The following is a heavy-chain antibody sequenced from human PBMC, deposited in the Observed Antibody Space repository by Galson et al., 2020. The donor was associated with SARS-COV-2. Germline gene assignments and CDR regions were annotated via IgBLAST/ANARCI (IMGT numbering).Heavy chain of an antibody. CDR2: ISAYNGLT. D-gene: IGHD3-16*01. J-gene: IGHJ4*02. V-gene: IGHV1-18*04. CDR3: ARDREGPRGSPAGDFEY. Sequence: ASVKVSCKASGYTFTTYGISWVRQAPGQGLEWMGWISAYNGLTNYPQSLQGRLTMTTDSSTSTAYMELRSLRSADTAVYYCARDREGPRGSPAGDFEYWGQGTLVTVSS. CDR1: GYTFTTYG.